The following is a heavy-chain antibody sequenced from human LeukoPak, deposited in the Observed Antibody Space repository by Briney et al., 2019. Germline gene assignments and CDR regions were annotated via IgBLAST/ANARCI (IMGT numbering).Heavy chain of an antibody. CDR3: ARSGSTAFDY. J-gene: IGHJ4*02. Sequence: SQTLSLTCTVSGGSISSGSYYWSWIRQPAGKGLEWIGRIYTSGSTNYDPSLKSRVTISVDTSKNQFSLKLSSVTAADTAVYYCARSGSTAFDYWGQGTLVTVSS. CDR1: GGSISSGSYY. V-gene: IGHV4-61*02. D-gene: IGHD1-26*01. CDR2: IYTSGST.